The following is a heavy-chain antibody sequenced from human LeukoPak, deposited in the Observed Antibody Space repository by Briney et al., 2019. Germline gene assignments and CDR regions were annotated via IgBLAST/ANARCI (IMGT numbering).Heavy chain of an antibody. Sequence: ASVKVSCKASGYTFTRYAITWVRQAPGQGPEWMGRISAYNGNTNYAQTLQGRVTMTTDTSTSTAYMELRSLRSDDTAVYYCARGGYYDILTGYETVDAFDIWGQGTMVTVSS. CDR3: ARGGYYDILTGYETVDAFDI. J-gene: IGHJ3*02. V-gene: IGHV1-18*01. D-gene: IGHD3-9*01. CDR2: ISAYNGNT. CDR1: GYTFTRYA.